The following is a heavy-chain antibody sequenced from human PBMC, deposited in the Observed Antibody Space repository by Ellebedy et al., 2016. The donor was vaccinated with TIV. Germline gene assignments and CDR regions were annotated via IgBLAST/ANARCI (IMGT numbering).Heavy chain of an antibody. CDR3: ARDLSSTGFDP. CDR2: SGSP. V-gene: IGHV4-4*07. Sequence: MLSETLSLTCSVSGASVTSHYWSRIRQPAGKGLEWIGRSGSPYYNPSLKSRVTMSVDTSKNQFSLKLTSVTAADTAVYYCARDLSSTGFDPWGQGTLVTVSS. CDR1: GASVTSHY. J-gene: IGHJ5*02. D-gene: IGHD1-1*01.